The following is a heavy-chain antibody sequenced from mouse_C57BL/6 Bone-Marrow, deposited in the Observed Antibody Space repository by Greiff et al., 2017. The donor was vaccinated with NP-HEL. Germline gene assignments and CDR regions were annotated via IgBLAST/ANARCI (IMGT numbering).Heavy chain of an antibody. Sequence: VQLKESGAELVRPGTSVKMSCKASGYTFTNYWIGWAKQRPGHGLEWIGDIYPGGGYTNYNEKFKGKATLTADKSSSTAYMQFSSLTSEDSAIYYCARKQAYRGYFDYWGQGTTLTVSS. CDR2: IYPGGGYT. D-gene: IGHD3-2*02. J-gene: IGHJ2*01. CDR1: GYTFTNYW. V-gene: IGHV1-63*01. CDR3: ARKQAYRGYFDY.